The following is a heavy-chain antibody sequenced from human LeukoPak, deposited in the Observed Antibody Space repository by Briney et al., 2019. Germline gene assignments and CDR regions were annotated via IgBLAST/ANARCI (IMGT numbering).Heavy chain of an antibody. J-gene: IGHJ4*02. CDR2: VYHEGST. CDR1: GFSITSGYY. D-gene: IGHD5-12*01. Sequence: SETLSLSCSVSGFSITSGYYWHWIRQSPGKGLEWIGCVYHEGSTYYNPSLKSRVTISPDTSKNQISLKLSSVTAADTAVYYCARDPRGAVVIVAVVDYFDYWGQGTLVTVSS. CDR3: ARDPRGAVVIVAVVDYFDY. V-gene: IGHV4-38-2*02.